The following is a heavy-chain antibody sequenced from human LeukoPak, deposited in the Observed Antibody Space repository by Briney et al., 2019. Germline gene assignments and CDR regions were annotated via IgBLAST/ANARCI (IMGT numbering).Heavy chain of an antibody. D-gene: IGHD4-17*01. V-gene: IGHV3-33*01. CDR2: IWYDGSNK. CDR3: ARDSMTTVTTLDY. Sequence: PGGSLRLSCAASGFTFSSYGMHWVRQAPGKGLEWVAVIWYDGSNKYYADSVKGRFTISRDNSKNTLYLQMNSLRAEDTAVYYCARDSMTTVTTLDYWGQGTLVTVSS. CDR1: GFTFSSYG. J-gene: IGHJ4*02.